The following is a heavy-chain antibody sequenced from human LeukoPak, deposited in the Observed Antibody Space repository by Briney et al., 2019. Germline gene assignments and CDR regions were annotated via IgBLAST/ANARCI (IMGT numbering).Heavy chain of an antibody. J-gene: IGHJ5*02. CDR2: INPSGGST. V-gene: IGHV1-46*01. D-gene: IGHD3-22*01. CDR3: ARVSTMIVSQGWFDP. Sequence: ASVKVSFKASGYTFTSYYMHWGRQAPGQGLEWMGIINPSGGSTSYAQKFQGRVTMTRDTSTSTVYMELSSLRSEDTAVYYCARVSTMIVSQGWFDPWGQGTLVTVSS. CDR1: GYTFTSYY.